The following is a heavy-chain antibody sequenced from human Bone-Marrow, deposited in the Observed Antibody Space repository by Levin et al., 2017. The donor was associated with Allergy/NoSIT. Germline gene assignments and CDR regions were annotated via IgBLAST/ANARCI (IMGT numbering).Heavy chain of an antibody. CDR2: VTPSGYHT. J-gene: IGHJ5*02. D-gene: IGHD3-10*01. CDR1: GHSFRNNH. CDR3: VRGRQESGEGNWFDP. Sequence: GASVKVSCRASGHSFRNNHMHWVRQSPGLGLEWMGMVTPSGYHTGYAQRFQGRVTMTRDTSTNIVYMELINLELEDTAVYYCVRGRQESGEGNWFDPWGQGTLVTVSS. V-gene: IGHV1-46*01.